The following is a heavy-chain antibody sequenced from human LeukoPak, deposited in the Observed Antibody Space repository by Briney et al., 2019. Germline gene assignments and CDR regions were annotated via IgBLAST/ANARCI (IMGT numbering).Heavy chain of an antibody. J-gene: IGHJ4*02. V-gene: IGHV4-59*01. CDR3: ARAGSNYNLVFDY. Sequence: SETLSLTCTVSGGSISSYYWSWIRQPPGKGLEWIGYIYYSGSTNYNPSLKSRVTISVDTSKSQFSLKLSSVTAADTAVYYCARAGSNYNLVFDYWGQGTLVTVSS. D-gene: IGHD4-11*01. CDR2: IYYSGST. CDR1: GGSISSYY.